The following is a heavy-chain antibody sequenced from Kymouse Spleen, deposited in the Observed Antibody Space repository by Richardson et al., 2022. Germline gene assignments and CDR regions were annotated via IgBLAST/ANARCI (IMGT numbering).Heavy chain of an antibody. D-gene: IGHD3-9*01. CDR1: GGSFSGYY. V-gene: IGHV4-34*01. Sequence: QVQLQQWGAGLLKPSETLSLTCAVYGGSFSGYYWSWIRQPPGKGLEWIGEINHSGSTNYNPSLKSRVTISVDTSKNQFSLKLSSVTAADTAVYYCAVLVTIYGMDVWGQGTTVTVSS. CDR3: AVLVTIYGMDV. J-gene: IGHJ6*02. CDR2: INHSGST.